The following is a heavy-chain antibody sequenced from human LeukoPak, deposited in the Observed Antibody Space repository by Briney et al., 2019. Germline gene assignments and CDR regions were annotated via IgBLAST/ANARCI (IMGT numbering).Heavy chain of an antibody. J-gene: IGHJ4*02. Sequence: GGSLRLSCVASGFTFSSYVTTRVRQGPGKGLEWVSSISGRGGTTDYADSVKGRYIISRDNSKNTLYLQMNSMRDEDTAVYDCAKGEYSGIYYATYFDYWGQGVLVTVSS. CDR2: ISGRGGTT. CDR3: AKGEYSGIYYATYFDY. V-gene: IGHV3-23*01. D-gene: IGHD1-26*01. CDR1: GFTFSSYV.